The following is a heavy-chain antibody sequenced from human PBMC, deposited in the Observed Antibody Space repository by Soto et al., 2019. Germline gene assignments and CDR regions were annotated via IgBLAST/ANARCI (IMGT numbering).Heavy chain of an antibody. J-gene: IGHJ4*02. CDR2: IKQDGSEK. D-gene: IGHD6-19*01. CDR1: GFTFSSYW. Sequence: GGSLRLSCAASGFTFSSYWMSWVRQAPGKGLEWVANIKQDGSEKYYVDSVKGRFTISRDNAKNSLYLQMNSLRAEDTAVYYCARKFDSSGWFGTPPYYFDYWGQGTLVTVSS. CDR3: ARKFDSSGWFGTPPYYFDY. V-gene: IGHV3-7*01.